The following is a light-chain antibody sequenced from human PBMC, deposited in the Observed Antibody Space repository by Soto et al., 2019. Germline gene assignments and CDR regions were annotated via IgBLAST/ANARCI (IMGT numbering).Light chain of an antibody. CDR1: QSVSVY. CDR2: DAS. Sequence: EIVLTQSPATLSLFPGEIATRSCRASQSVSVYLAWYEQKPGQAPRLLIYDASNRATGIPARFSGSGSGTDFTLTISGLEPEDFAVYYCQQRSNWLFGPGTKVDIK. CDR3: QQRSNWL. V-gene: IGKV3-11*01. J-gene: IGKJ3*01.